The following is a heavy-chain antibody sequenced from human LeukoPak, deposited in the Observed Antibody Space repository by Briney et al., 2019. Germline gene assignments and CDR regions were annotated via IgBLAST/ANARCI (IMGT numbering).Heavy chain of an antibody. Sequence: PSQTLSLTCTVSGDSISSDTYYWNWIRQSAGKGLEWIGRIYTGGDTYYNPSLKSRVTISVDTSKNQFSLKLTSVTAADAAMYYCAREYRSGYFYVHDAFDMWGQGTMVIVSS. CDR3: AREYRSGYFYVHDAFDM. CDR1: GDSISSDTYY. J-gene: IGHJ3*02. CDR2: IYTGGDT. D-gene: IGHD3-22*01. V-gene: IGHV4-61*02.